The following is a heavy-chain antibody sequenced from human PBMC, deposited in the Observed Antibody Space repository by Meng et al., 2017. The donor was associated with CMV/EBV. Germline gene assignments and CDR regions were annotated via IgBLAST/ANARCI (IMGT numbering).Heavy chain of an antibody. J-gene: IGHJ4*02. D-gene: IGHD3-16*01. Sequence: SALVSCKASCGTFISYAISWLRQAPGQGREWMGGIIPILGIANYAEKFQGRVTITTDKSTSTAYMELSSLRSEDTAVYYCARATPSGEWAYWGRGTLVTVSS. CDR1: CGTFISYA. CDR3: ARATPSGEWAY. V-gene: IGHV1-69*10. CDR2: IIPILGIA.